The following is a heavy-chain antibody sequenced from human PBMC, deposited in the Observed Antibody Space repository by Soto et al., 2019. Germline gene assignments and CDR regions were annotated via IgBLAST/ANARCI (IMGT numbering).Heavy chain of an antibody. J-gene: IGHJ6*02. V-gene: IGHV1-18*04. Sequence: GASVKVSCKASGYTFTSYGISWVRQAPGQGLEWMGWISAYNGNTNYAQKLQGRVTMTTDTSTSTAYMELRSLRSDDTAVYYCARDQSIAARNYYYYYGMDVWGQGTTVTVSS. CDR1: GYTFTSYG. CDR2: ISAYNGNT. D-gene: IGHD6-13*01. CDR3: ARDQSIAARNYYYYYGMDV.